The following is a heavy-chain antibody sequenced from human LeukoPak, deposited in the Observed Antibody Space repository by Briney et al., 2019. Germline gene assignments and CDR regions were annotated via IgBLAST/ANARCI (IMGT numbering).Heavy chain of an antibody. Sequence: GGSLRLSCAASGFTFSSYAMHWVRQAPGKGLEWVAVISYDGSNKYYADSVKGRFTISRDNSKNTLYPQMNSLRAEDTAVYYCAREVFQSGYVSEAFDIWGQGTMVTVSS. D-gene: IGHD3-16*01. CDR2: ISYDGSNK. CDR3: AREVFQSGYVSEAFDI. CDR1: GFTFSSYA. V-gene: IGHV3-30-3*01. J-gene: IGHJ3*02.